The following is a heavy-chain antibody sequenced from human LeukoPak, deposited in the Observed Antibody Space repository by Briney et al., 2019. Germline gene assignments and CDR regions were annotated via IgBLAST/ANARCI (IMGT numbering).Heavy chain of an antibody. CDR2: ISSSGSTI. Sequence: PGGSLRLSCAASGFTFSSYEMNGVRQAPGKGLEWVSYISSSGSTIYYADSVKGRFTISRDNAKNSLYLQMNSLRAEDTAVYYCARGDYYDSSGYYFFDYWGQGTLVTVSS. D-gene: IGHD3-22*01. CDR1: GFTFSSYE. CDR3: ARGDYYDSSGYYFFDY. J-gene: IGHJ4*02. V-gene: IGHV3-48*03.